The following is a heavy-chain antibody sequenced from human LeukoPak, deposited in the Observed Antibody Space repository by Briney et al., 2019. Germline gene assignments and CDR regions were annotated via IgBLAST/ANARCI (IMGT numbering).Heavy chain of an antibody. D-gene: IGHD5-18*01. CDR1: GFTFDAYA. CDR3: AKDMSLLGHVDTANPEAFDI. Sequence: SLRLSCAASGFTFDAYAMHWVRQAPGKGLEWVSGISWNSGSIGYADSVKGRFTISRDNAKNSLYLQMNSLRAEDTALYYCAKDMSLLGHVDTANPEAFDIWGQGTMVTVSS. V-gene: IGHV3-9*01. J-gene: IGHJ3*02. CDR2: ISWNSGSI.